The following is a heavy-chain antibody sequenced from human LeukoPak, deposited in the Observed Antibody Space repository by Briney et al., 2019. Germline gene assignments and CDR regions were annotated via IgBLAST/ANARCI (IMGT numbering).Heavy chain of an antibody. CDR3: ARGMTTVTTDYYGTDV. Sequence: GASVKVSCKASGYTFTSYDINWVRQAPGQGLEWMGWMNPNSGNTGYAQKFQGRVTMTRDTSISTAYMELSSLRSEDTAVYYCARGMTTVTTDYYGTDVWGQGTTVTVSS. V-gene: IGHV1-8*01. CDR2: MNPNSGNT. D-gene: IGHD4-11*01. J-gene: IGHJ6*02. CDR1: GYTFTSYD.